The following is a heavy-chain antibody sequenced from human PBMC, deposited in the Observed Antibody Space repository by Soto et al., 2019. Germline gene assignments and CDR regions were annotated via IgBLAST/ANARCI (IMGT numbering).Heavy chain of an antibody. CDR2: IYYSGST. Sequence: PSETLSLTCTVSGGSISSGGYYWSWIRQHPGKGLEWIGYIYYSGSTYYNPSLKSRVTISVDTSKNQFSLKLSSVTAADTAVYYCARVDRYCSSTSCPNWFDPWGQRTLVTVSS. CDR3: ARVDRYCSSTSCPNWFDP. V-gene: IGHV4-31*03. J-gene: IGHJ5*02. CDR1: GGSISSGGYY. D-gene: IGHD2-2*01.